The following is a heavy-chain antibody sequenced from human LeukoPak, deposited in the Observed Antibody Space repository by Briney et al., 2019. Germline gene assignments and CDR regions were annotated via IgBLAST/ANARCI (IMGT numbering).Heavy chain of an antibody. J-gene: IGHJ4*02. D-gene: IGHD1-14*01. V-gene: IGHV3-23*01. Sequence: AGSLRLSCAASGFTFSTYAISWVRQAPGKGLGWVSGVSPSGNTTYYPDSVKGRFAISRDNAKNTVYLQMNSVRADDTAVYYCARESRYRDYFVYWGQGTMVTVSS. CDR2: VSPSGNTT. CDR3: ARESRYRDYFVY. CDR1: GFTFSTYA.